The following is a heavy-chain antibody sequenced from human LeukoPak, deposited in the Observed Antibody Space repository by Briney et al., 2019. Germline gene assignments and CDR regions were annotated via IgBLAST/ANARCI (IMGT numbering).Heavy chain of an antibody. CDR1: GYTFTSYY. CDR2: INAGNGNT. D-gene: IGHD5-24*01. V-gene: IGHV1-3*01. CDR3: AREIDRDGYNRFFDY. J-gene: IGHJ4*02. Sequence: GASVKVSCTASGYTFTSYYMHWVRQAPGQRLEWMGWINAGNGNTKYSQKFQGRVTITRDTSASTAYMDLSSLRSEDTAVYYCAREIDRDGYNRFFDYWGQGILVTVSS.